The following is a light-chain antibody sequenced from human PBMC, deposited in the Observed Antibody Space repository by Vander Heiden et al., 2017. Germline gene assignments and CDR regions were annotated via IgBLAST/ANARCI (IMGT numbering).Light chain of an antibody. V-gene: IGLV1-44*01. CDR2: SNN. CDR3: SAWDDSMNGHYV. CDR1: SSNIGSNT. J-gene: IGLJ1*01. Sequence: QSVLTQPPSASGTPGQRVTISCSGSSSNIGSNTVNWYQQLPGTAPKLRIDSNNQRPSGVPDRFSCATSGTYASPVISGLQSEDEADEYWSAWDDSMNGHYVFGTGTKVTVL.